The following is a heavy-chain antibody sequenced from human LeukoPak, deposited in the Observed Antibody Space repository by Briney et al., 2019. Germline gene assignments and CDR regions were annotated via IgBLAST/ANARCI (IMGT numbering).Heavy chain of an antibody. D-gene: IGHD6-19*01. CDR2: IKLDGSEK. CDR3: ARGGWYPDN. Sequence: GGSLGLSCAASGFTFSGFWMSWVRQAPGKGPEWVANIKLDGSEKCYVDAVKGRFTISRDNAKNSLYLQMNSLRAEDTAVYHCARGGWYPDNWGQGTLVTVSS. V-gene: IGHV3-7*01. CDR1: GFTFSGFW. J-gene: IGHJ4*02.